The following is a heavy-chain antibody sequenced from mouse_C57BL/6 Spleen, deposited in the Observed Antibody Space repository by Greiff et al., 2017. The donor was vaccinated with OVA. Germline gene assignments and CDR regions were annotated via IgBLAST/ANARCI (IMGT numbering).Heavy chain of an antibody. D-gene: IGHD2-1*01. CDR3: TRGSYGNYYAMDY. CDR1: GYTFTDYE. V-gene: IGHV1-15*01. J-gene: IGHJ4*01. CDR2: IDPETGGT. Sequence: VQVVESGAELVRPGASVTLSCKASGYTFTDYEMHWVKQTPVHGLEWIGAIDPETGGTAYNQKFKGKAILTADKSSSTAYMELRSLTSEDSAVYYCTRGSYGNYYAMDYWGQGTSVTVSS.